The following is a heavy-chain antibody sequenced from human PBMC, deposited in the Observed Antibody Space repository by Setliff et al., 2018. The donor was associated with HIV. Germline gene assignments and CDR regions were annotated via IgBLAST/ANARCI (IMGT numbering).Heavy chain of an antibody. CDR3: ARGRRDCSSGSCYGPYYMDV. J-gene: IGHJ6*03. Sequence: PGGSLRLSCAASGFAFSTYWMHWVRQAPGKGLVWVSRINTDERYTLYADSVKGRFTISSDNAKSTLYLQINSLRAEDTATYYCARGRRDCSSGSCYGPYYMDVWGKGTTVTVS. CDR1: GFAFSTYW. D-gene: IGHD2-15*01. CDR2: INTDERYT. V-gene: IGHV3-74*01.